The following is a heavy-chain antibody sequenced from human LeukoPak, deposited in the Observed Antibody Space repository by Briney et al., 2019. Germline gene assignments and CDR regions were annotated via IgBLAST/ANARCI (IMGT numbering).Heavy chain of an antibody. CDR1: GFTFSNYG. J-gene: IGHJ6*03. V-gene: IGHV3-30*02. Sequence: GGSMRLSCAASGFTFSNYGMHWVRQAPGKGLEWVAFIRYDGSNKYYADSVKGRFTISRDNSKNTLYLQMNSLRAEDTAEYYCAKDSLGGAPYCSSTSCYKSNYYYYYMDVWGKGTTVTVSS. D-gene: IGHD2-2*02. CDR2: IRYDGSNK. CDR3: AKDSLGGAPYCSSTSCYKSNYYYYYMDV.